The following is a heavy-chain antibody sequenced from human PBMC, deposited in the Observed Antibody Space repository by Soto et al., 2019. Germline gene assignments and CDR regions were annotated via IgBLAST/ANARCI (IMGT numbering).Heavy chain of an antibody. CDR1: GGSISSYY. CDR2: IYYSGST. D-gene: IGHD4-17*01. CDR3: ARRINGDPDFDY. J-gene: IGHJ4*02. V-gene: IGHV4-59*08. Sequence: SETLSLTCTVSGGSISSYYWSWIRQPPGKGLEWIGYIYYSGSTNYNPSLKSRVTISVDTSKNQFSLKLSSVTAADTAVYYCARRINGDPDFDYWGQGTLVTVSS.